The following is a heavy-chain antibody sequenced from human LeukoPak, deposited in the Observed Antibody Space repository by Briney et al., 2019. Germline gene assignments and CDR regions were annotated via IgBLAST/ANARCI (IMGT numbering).Heavy chain of an antibody. Sequence: SETLSLTCAVSGGSISSGGYSWNWIRQPPGKGLEWIGYIYYSGSTNYNPSLKSRVTISVDTSKNQFSLKLSSVTAADTAVYYCARHGDYYGSGSRYWGQGTLVTVSS. CDR3: ARHGDYYGSGSRY. CDR2: IYYSGST. CDR1: GGSISSGGYS. J-gene: IGHJ4*02. V-gene: IGHV4-30-4*07. D-gene: IGHD3-10*01.